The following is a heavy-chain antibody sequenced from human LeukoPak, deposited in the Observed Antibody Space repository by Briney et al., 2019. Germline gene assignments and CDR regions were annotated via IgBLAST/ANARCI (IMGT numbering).Heavy chain of an antibody. CDR2: IYHSGST. CDR3: ARDPRGYSGYDY. Sequence: SETLSLTCTVSGYSISSGYYWGWIRQPPGKGLEWIGSIYHSGSTYYNPSLKSRVTISVDTSKNQFSLKLSSVTAADTAVYYCARDPRGYSGYDYWGQGTLVTVSS. CDR1: GYSISSGYY. D-gene: IGHD5-12*01. V-gene: IGHV4-38-2*02. J-gene: IGHJ4*02.